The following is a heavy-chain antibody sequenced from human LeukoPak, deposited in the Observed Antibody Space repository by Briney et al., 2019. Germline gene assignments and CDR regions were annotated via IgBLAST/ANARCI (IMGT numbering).Heavy chain of an antibody. D-gene: IGHD3-22*01. CDR1: GGTFSSYA. J-gene: IGHJ4*02. CDR3: ARGDYYDSSGYYRFDY. V-gene: IGHV1-69*01. Sequence: SVKVSCKASGGTFSSYAISWVRQAPGQGLEWMGGVIPIFGTANYAQKFQGRVTITADESTSTAYMELSSLRSEDTAVYYCARGDYYDSSGYYRFDYWGQGTLVTVSS. CDR2: VIPIFGTA.